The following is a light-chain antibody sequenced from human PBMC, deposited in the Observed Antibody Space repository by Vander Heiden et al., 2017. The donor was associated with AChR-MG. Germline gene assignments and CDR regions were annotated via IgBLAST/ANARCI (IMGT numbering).Light chain of an antibody. CDR2: KAS. J-gene: IGKJ4*01. CDR1: QSISSW. Sequence: DIQITQSPSTLSASVGDRVTITCRASQSISSWLAWYQQKPGKAPNLLIYKASSLESGVPSRFSGSGSGTEFTLTISSLQPDDFATYYCQQENSYPLTFGGGTKVEIK. CDR3: QQENSYPLT. V-gene: IGKV1-5*03.